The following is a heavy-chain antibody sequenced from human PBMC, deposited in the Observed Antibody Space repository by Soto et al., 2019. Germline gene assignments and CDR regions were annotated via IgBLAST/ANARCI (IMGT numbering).Heavy chain of an antibody. V-gene: IGHV4-31*03. CDR3: AAGDIVVVPNGMDV. Sequence: SETLSLTCTVSGGSISSGGYYWSWTRQHPGKGLEWIGYIYYSGSTYYNPSLKSRVTISVDTSKNQFSLKLSSVTAADTAVYYCAAGDIVVVPNGMDVWGQGTTVTVSS. CDR1: GGSISSGGYY. CDR2: IYYSGST. J-gene: IGHJ6*02. D-gene: IGHD2-15*01.